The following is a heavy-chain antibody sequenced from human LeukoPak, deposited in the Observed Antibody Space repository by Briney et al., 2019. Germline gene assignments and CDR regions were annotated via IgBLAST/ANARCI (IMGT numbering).Heavy chain of an antibody. D-gene: IGHD5-12*01. CDR1: GYTFTSYW. J-gene: IGHJ4*02. CDR2: IYPSDSDT. V-gene: IGHV5-51*01. Sequence: GESLKISCKGSGYTFTSYWIGWVRQLPGKGLEWMGIIYPSDSDTRYSPSFQGQVTISADKSINTAYLQWSSLKASDTAIYYCARSYSAYNYWGQGTLVTASS. CDR3: ARSYSAYNY.